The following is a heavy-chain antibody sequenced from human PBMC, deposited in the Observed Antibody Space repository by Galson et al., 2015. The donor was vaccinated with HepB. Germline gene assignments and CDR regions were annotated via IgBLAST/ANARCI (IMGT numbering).Heavy chain of an antibody. J-gene: IGHJ6*02. Sequence: QSGAEVKKPGESLKISCKGSGYSFTSYWIGWVRQTPGKGLEWMGIIYPGDSDTRYSPSFEGQVTISADKSISTAYLQWSSLKASDTAMYYCARIIAVAGILDNYYGMDVWGQGTTVTVSS. CDR3: ARIIAVAGILDNYYGMDV. CDR2: IYPGDSDT. D-gene: IGHD6-19*01. V-gene: IGHV5-51*01. CDR1: GYSFTSYW.